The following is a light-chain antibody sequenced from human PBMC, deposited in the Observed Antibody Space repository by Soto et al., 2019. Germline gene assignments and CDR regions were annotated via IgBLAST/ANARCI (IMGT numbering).Light chain of an antibody. V-gene: IGKV4-1*01. CDR3: QQYYDVPQT. Sequence: DIVMTQSPESLAVSLGERATINCKSSQSILYSSNNKNYLAWYQQKPGQPPKLLIYWASTRESGVPERFSGSGSGTDFTLTISSLQAEDVAVYYCQQYYDVPQTFGQGTKVEIK. CDR1: QSILYSSNNKNY. J-gene: IGKJ1*01. CDR2: WAS.